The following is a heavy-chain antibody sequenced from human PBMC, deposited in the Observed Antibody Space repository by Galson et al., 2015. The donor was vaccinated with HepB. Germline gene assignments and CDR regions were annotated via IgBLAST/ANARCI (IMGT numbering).Heavy chain of an antibody. CDR2: INEDGSRK. CDR3: ARGTSPNY. V-gene: IGHV3-7*03. Sequence: SLRLSCAASGFRLSDSCMNWVRQSAGRGLEWVAHINEDGSRKFYSDSVKGRFTITRDNAMNSAFLQMNNLRADDTAVYYCARGTSPNYWGQGTLVTVSS. J-gene: IGHJ4*02. CDR1: GFRLSDSC. D-gene: IGHD2-2*01.